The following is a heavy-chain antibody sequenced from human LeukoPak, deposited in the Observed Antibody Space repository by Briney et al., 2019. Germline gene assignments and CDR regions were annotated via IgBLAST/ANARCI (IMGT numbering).Heavy chain of an antibody. D-gene: IGHD6-13*01. J-gene: IGHJ4*02. V-gene: IGHV3-11*01. CDR3: ARDRDYSSSCPDC. CDR2: TSSSGSTI. Sequence: PGGSLSLSCAVYGFSFSDYYMSWIRQPPGKGLEWVSYTSSSGSTIYYADSVKGRFTISRDNAKNSLYLQMNSLRAEDTAVYYCARDRDYSSSCPDCWGQGTLVTVSS. CDR1: GFSFSDYY.